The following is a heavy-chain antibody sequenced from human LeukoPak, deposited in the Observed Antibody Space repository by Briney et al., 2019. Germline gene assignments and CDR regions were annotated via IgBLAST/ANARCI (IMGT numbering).Heavy chain of an antibody. J-gene: IGHJ3*02. CDR2: IVVGSGNT. D-gene: IGHD3-10*01. V-gene: IGHV1-58*02. Sequence: SVKVSCKASGFTFTSSAMQWVRQARGQRLEWIGWIVVGSGNTNYAQKFQERVTITRDMSTSTAYMELSSLRSEDTAVYYCAADTWFGELLQNAFDIWGQGTMVTVSS. CDR1: GFTFTSSA. CDR3: AADTWFGELLQNAFDI.